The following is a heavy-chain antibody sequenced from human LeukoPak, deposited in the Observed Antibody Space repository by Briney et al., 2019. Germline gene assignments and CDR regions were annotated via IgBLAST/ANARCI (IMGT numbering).Heavy chain of an antibody. CDR3: ARDGGIAVAADGMDV. CDR1: GYTFTGYY. CDR2: INPNSGGT. Sequence: ASVKVSCKASGYTFTGYYMHWVRQAPAQGLEWMGGINPNSGGTNYAQKFQGRVTMTRDTSISTAYMELSRLRSDDTAVYYCARDGGIAVAADGMDVWGQGTTVTVSS. J-gene: IGHJ6*02. V-gene: IGHV1-2*02. D-gene: IGHD6-19*01.